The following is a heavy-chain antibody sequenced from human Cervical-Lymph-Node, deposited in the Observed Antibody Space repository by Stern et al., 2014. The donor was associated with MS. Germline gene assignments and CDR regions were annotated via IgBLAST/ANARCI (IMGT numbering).Heavy chain of an antibody. V-gene: IGHV4-34*01. Sequence: QVQLQQWGAGLLKPSETLSLTCGVSGGSFSDYYWSWIRQAPGQGLEWIGEINPNGGTNYNPSLKSRASLSVDTSKTQFSLRRSSVTAADTSVYYCARGPQHSSWYFPFDYWGQGTLVTVSS. CDR3: ARGPQHSSWYFPFDY. CDR1: GGSFSDYY. D-gene: IGHD6-13*01. CDR2: INPNGGT. J-gene: IGHJ4*02.